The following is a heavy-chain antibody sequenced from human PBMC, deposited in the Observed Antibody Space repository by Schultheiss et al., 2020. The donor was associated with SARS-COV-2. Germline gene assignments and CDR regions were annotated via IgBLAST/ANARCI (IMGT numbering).Heavy chain of an antibody. CDR1: GGSISSYY. CDR3: ARGQNDYGDYSIGH. CDR2: IYTSGST. J-gene: IGHJ4*02. V-gene: IGHV4-4*07. Sequence: SETLSLTCTVSGGSISSYYWSWIRQPPGKGLEWIGRIYTSGSTNYNPSLKSRVTMSVDTSKNQFSLKLSSVTAADTAVYYCARGQNDYGDYSIGHWGQGTLVTVSS. D-gene: IGHD4-17*01.